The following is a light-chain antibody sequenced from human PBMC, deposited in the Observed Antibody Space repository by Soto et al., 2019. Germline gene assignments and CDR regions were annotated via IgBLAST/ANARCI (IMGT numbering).Light chain of an antibody. CDR1: SSDVGGYKF. V-gene: IGLV2-14*01. J-gene: IGLJ2*01. CDR2: DVS. CDR3: VSYGSNRPVI. Sequence: QSVLTQPASVSGSPGQSITISCTGTSSDVGGYKFVSWFQQPPGKAPKLLIYDVSDRPSGVSDRFSGSKSGNTASLTISGLQADDEADYYCVSYGSNRPVIFGGGTQLTVL.